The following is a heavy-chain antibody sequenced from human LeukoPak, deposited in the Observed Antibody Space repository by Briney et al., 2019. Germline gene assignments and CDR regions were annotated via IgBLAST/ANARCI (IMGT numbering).Heavy chain of an antibody. V-gene: IGHV3-21*01. CDR3: ARGLRAVEMATIETNFDY. Sequence: GGSLRLSCAASGFTFSSYSMNWVRQAPGKGLEWVSSISISSSYIYYADSVKGRFTISRDNAKNSLYLQMNSLRAEDTAVYYCARGLRAVEMATIETNFDYWGQGTLVTVSS. CDR2: ISISSSYI. D-gene: IGHD5-24*01. CDR1: GFTFSSYS. J-gene: IGHJ4*02.